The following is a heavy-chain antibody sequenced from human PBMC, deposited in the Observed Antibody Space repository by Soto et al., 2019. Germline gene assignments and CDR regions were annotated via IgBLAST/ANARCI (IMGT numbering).Heavy chain of an antibody. CDR2: IYYSGST. V-gene: IGHV4-30-4*01. D-gene: IGHD2-2*01. J-gene: IGHJ5*02. CDR3: AREWGDIAVPAATGNWFDP. CDR1: GGSISSGDYY. Sequence: SETLSLTCTVSGGSISSGDYYWSWIRQPPGKGLEWIGYIYYSGSTYCNPSLKSRVTISVDTSKNQFSLKLSSVTAADTAVYYCAREWGDIAVPAATGNWFDPWGQGTRVTVSS.